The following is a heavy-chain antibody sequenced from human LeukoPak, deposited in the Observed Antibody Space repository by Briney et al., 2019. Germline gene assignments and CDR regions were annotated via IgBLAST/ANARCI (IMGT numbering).Heavy chain of an antibody. CDR3: ASYDSSGDDAFDI. V-gene: IGHV1-69*05. J-gene: IGHJ3*02. D-gene: IGHD3-22*01. Sequence: SVKVSCKASGGTFISYAISWVRQATGQGLEWMGGIIPIFGTANYAQKFQGRVTITTDESTSTAYMELSSLRSEDTAVYYCASYDSSGDDAFDIWGQGTMVTVSS. CDR1: GGTFISYA. CDR2: IIPIFGTA.